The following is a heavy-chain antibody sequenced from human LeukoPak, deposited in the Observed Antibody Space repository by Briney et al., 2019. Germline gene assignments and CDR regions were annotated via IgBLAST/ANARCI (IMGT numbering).Heavy chain of an antibody. V-gene: IGHV4-34*01. CDR1: GGSFSGYY. D-gene: IGHD2-15*01. J-gene: IGHJ4*02. CDR2: INHSGST. Sequence: SETLSLTCAVYGGSFSGYYWSWIRQPPGKGLEWIGEINHSGSTNYNPSLKSRVTISLDKSKNQFSLKLSSVTAADTAGYYCARGVVVVAATFDYWGQGTLVSVSS. CDR3: ARGVVVVAATFDY.